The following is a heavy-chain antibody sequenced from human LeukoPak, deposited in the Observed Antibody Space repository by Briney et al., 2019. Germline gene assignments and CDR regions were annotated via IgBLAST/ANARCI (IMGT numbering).Heavy chain of an antibody. CDR2: MQSSGIS. J-gene: IGHJ4*03. CDR1: GGSISTYH. V-gene: IGHV4-59*01. Sequence: PSETLSLTCSVSGGSISTYHWNWIRKPPGKGLEWIGYMQSSGISKYNPSLKSRVNIFVDTSKNQFVLNLRSVTAADTAVYYCARDKRHSSSRYPDPWGPRTLVTVSS. D-gene: IGHD1-1*01. CDR3: ARDKRHSSSRYPDP.